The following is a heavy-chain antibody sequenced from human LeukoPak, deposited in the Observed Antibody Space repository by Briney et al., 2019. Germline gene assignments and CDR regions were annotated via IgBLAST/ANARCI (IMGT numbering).Heavy chain of an antibody. Sequence: SQTLSLTCAVSGGSIINDYWNWIRQPPGKGLEWIGYIYYTGNMLYSPPLKSRVTISVDTSKNQFSLKLKSVTAADTAVYYCARGGDRSSWSIDYWGQGTLVTVSS. CDR1: GGSIINDY. V-gene: IGHV4-59*12. CDR3: ARGGDRSSWSIDY. J-gene: IGHJ4*02. D-gene: IGHD6-13*01. CDR2: IYYTGNM.